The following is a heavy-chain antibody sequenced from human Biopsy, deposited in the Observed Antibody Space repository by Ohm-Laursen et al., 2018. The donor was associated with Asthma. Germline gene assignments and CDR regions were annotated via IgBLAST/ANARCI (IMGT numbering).Heavy chain of an antibody. V-gene: IGHV3-30*18. Sequence: SLRLSCTASGFTFSSYGMYWVRQAPGKGLEWVEVISYDGSNKYYADSVKGRFTISRDNSKNTLYLQMNSLRPEDTAVYYCAKDTEGRYDFWSGLSYNYYGMDVWGQGTTVTVSS. CDR2: ISYDGSNK. D-gene: IGHD3-3*01. J-gene: IGHJ6*02. CDR1: GFTFSSYG. CDR3: AKDTEGRYDFWSGLSYNYYGMDV.